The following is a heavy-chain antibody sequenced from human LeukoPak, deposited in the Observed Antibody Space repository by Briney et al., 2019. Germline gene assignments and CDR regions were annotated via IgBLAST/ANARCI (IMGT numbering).Heavy chain of an antibody. D-gene: IGHD5-18*01. J-gene: IGHJ4*02. CDR1: GHTFTDYQ. CDR3: ATDHTAMFTGLDY. Sequence: ASVKVSCKAFGHTFTDYQMHWVRQAPGQGLEWIGLIMPNSGGTKNAQKFQGRVTMTRDTSINTAYMELTSLRSDDTAVYYCATDHTAMFTGLDYWGQGTLVSVSS. V-gene: IGHV1-2*06. CDR2: IMPNSGGT.